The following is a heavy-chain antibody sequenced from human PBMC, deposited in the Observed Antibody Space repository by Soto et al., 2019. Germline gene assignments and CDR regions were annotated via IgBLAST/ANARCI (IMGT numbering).Heavy chain of an antibody. J-gene: IGHJ4*02. CDR2: ISGTGGSK. CDR3: AKSTGDTWTTHYFDY. V-gene: IGHV3-23*01. Sequence: GGSLRLSCAASGFTFSIYSMSWVRQAPGKGLEWVSGISGTGGSKHYADSVRGRFAISRDNFKDTLFLYMNSLRAEDTAVYYCAKSTGDTWTTHYFDYWGKGILVTVSS. D-gene: IGHD4-4*01. CDR1: GFTFSIYS.